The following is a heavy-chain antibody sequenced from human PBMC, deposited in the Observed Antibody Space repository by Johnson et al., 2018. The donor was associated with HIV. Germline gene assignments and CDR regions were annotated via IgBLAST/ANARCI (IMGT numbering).Heavy chain of an antibody. D-gene: IGHD2-15*01. Sequence: VQLVESGGGLVQPGGSLRLSCAASGFTVSSNYMSWVRQAPGKGLEWVSVIYSGGSTYYADSVKGRFTISRDNSKNTLYLQMNSLRAEDTAVYYCARDRTYCSGGSCYFDAFDIWGQGTMVTV. CDR3: ARDRTYCSGGSCYFDAFDI. V-gene: IGHV3-66*01. CDR1: GFTVSSNY. J-gene: IGHJ3*02. CDR2: IYSGGST.